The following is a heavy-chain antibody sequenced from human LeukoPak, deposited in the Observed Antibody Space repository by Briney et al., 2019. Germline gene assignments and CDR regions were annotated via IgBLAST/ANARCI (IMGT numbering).Heavy chain of an antibody. CDR1: GFTFSSYA. Sequence: PGGSLRLSCAASGFTFSSYAMSWVRQAPGKGLEWVSAISGSGGSTYYADSVKGRFTISRDNSKNTLYLQMNSLRAEDTAVYYCARASSGWTYYFDYWGQGTLVTVSS. D-gene: IGHD6-19*01. V-gene: IGHV3-23*01. CDR3: ARASSGWTYYFDY. J-gene: IGHJ4*02. CDR2: ISGSGGST.